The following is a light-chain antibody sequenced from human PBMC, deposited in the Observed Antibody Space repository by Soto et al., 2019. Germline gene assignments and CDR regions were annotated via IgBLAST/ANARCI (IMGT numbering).Light chain of an antibody. Sequence: QPVLTQPPSASGSPGQSVTISCTGTSSDIGGYNYVSWYQQHPDKAPKLMIYDVTKRPSGVPDRFSGSKSGNTASLTVSGLQAEDEADYYCSSYTGNNNLVVFGGGTQLTVL. CDR2: DVT. J-gene: IGLJ2*01. V-gene: IGLV2-8*01. CDR3: SSYTGNNNLVV. CDR1: SSDIGGYNY.